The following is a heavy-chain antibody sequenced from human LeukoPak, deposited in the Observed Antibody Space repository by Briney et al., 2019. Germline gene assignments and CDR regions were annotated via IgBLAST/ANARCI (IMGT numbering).Heavy chain of an antibody. CDR1: GGSISSYY. D-gene: IGHD3-3*01. J-gene: IGHJ2*01. CDR2: IYYSGST. Sequence: SETLSLTCTVSGGSISSYYWSWLRQPPGKGLEWIGYIYYSGSTNYNPSLKSRVTISVDTSKNQFSLKLSSVTAADTAVYYCARHEGFWSGYYRTGWYFDLWGRGTLVTVSS. CDR3: ARHEGFWSGYYRTGWYFDL. V-gene: IGHV4-59*08.